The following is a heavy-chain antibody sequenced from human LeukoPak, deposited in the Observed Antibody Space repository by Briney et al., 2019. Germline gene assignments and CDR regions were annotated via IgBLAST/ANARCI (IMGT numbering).Heavy chain of an antibody. CDR2: ISGSGGST. J-gene: IGHJ4*02. CDR3: AKDPYYYDTSGYNGDY. V-gene: IGHV3-23*01. CDR1: GFTFSNYA. D-gene: IGHD3-22*01. Sequence: GGSLILSCAASGFTFSNYAMSWVRQAPGKGLEWVSSISGSGGSTYYADSVKGRFTISRDNSKNTLFLQMNSLRAEDTAVYYCAKDPYYYDTSGYNGDYWGQGTLVTVSS.